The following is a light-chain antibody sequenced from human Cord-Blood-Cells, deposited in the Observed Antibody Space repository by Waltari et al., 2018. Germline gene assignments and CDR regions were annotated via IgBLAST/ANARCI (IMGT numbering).Light chain of an antibody. CDR2: LNSDCSH. Sequence: QLVLTQSPSASASLGASVKLTCTLSSGHSSYAIAWHQQQPEKGPRYLMKLNSDCSHSKGDGIPDRFSGSSSGSERYLTISSLHSEDEADYYCQTWGTGIQVFGGGTKLTVL. CDR3: QTWGTGIQV. J-gene: IGLJ3*02. CDR1: SGHSSYA. V-gene: IGLV4-69*01.